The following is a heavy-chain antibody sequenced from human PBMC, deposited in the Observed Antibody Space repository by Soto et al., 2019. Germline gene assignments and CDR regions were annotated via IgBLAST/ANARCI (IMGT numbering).Heavy chain of an antibody. J-gene: IGHJ4*02. V-gene: IGHV4-39*01. CDR1: GGSISSSDYY. D-gene: IGHD5-18*01. CDR3: VSGYPSVGFDY. Sequence: QLQLQESGPGLVKPSETLSLTCTVSGGSISSSDYYWVWIRQPPGKGLEWIGNLYDSGSASYNPSLKSRVTISVDTSKNQVSLKLSSVTAADTAVYICVSGYPSVGFDYWGQGTLVTVSS. CDR2: LYDSGSA.